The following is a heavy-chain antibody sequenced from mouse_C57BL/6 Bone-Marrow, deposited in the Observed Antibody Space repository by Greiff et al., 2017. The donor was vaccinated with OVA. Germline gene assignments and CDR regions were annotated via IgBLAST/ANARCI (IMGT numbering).Heavy chain of an antibody. D-gene: IGHD1-1*01. J-gene: IGHJ1*03. CDR1: GYTFTNYW. Sequence: QVQLKQSGAELVRPGTSVKMSCKASGYTFTNYWIGWAKQRPGHGLEWIGDIYPGGGYTNYNEKFKGKATLTADKSSSTAYMQFSSLTSEDSAIYYCARTRVGWYFDVWGTGTTVTVSS. CDR2: IYPGGGYT. CDR3: ARTRVGWYFDV. V-gene: IGHV1-63*01.